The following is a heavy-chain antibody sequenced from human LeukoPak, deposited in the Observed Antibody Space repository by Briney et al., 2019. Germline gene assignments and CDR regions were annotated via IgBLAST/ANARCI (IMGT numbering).Heavy chain of an antibody. CDR2: INPSGGST. V-gene: IGHV1-46*01. J-gene: IGHJ6*02. D-gene: IGHD3-22*01. CDR3: ARVWGYDDSSGYYPIGGMDV. CDR1: GGTFTSYY. Sequence: ASVKVSCKASGGTFTSYYMHWVRQAPGQGLEWMGIINPSGGSTSYAQKFQGRVTMTRDTSTSTVYMELSSLRSEDTAVYYCARVWGYDDSSGYYPIGGMDVWGQGTTVTVSS.